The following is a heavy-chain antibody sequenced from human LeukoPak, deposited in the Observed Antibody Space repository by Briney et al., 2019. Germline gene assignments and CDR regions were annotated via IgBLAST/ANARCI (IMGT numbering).Heavy chain of an antibody. V-gene: IGHV4-28*03. J-gene: IGHJ2*01. CDR2: IYHSGTT. Sequence: PSDTLSLTCAVSGYSITSSSWWGWIRQPPGKGLEWIGYIYHSGTTYYNPSLQSRVTISVDRSKNQFSLKLSSVTAADTAAYYCARDPGYFDLWGRGTLVTVSS. CDR3: ARDPGYFDL. CDR1: GYSITSSSW.